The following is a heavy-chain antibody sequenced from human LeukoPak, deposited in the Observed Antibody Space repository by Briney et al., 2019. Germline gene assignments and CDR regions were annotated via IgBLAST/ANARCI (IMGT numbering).Heavy chain of an antibody. Sequence: SETLSLTCAVSGGSISSSNWWSWVRQPPGKGLEWIGEIYHSGSTNYNPSLKSRVTISVDKSKSQFSLKLSSVTAADTAMYYCASGGYSYGFDYWGQGTLVTVSS. CDR1: GGSISSSNW. J-gene: IGHJ4*02. CDR3: ASGGYSYGFDY. D-gene: IGHD5-18*01. CDR2: IYHSGST. V-gene: IGHV4-4*02.